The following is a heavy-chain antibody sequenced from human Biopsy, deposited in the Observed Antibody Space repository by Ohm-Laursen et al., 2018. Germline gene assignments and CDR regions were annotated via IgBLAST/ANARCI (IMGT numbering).Heavy chain of an antibody. Sequence: SSVKVSCNAPGGTFSNYGVNWVRQAPGQGLEWLGGNIPILGTGNYAQKFQDRVTIAADTSTSTATMELRSLRSDDTAVYYCATKLTGYFHHWGQGTLVIVSS. V-gene: IGHV1-69*06. CDR2: NIPILGTG. J-gene: IGHJ1*01. D-gene: IGHD3-9*01. CDR3: ATKLTGYFHH. CDR1: GGTFSNYG.